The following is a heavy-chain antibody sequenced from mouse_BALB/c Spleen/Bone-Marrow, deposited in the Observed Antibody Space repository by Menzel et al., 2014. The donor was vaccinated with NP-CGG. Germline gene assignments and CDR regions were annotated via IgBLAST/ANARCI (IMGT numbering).Heavy chain of an antibody. J-gene: IGHJ4*01. CDR2: INPSTGYT. Sequence: VHLVESGAELAKPGASVKMSCKASGYTFTSYWTHWVKQRPGQGLEWIGYINPSTGYTEYNQKFKDKATLTADKSSSTAYMQLSSLTSGDSAVYYCARGTVVAYYYAMDYWGQGTSVTVSS. CDR1: GYTFTSYW. V-gene: IGHV1-7*01. CDR3: ARGTVVAYYYAMDY. D-gene: IGHD1-1*01.